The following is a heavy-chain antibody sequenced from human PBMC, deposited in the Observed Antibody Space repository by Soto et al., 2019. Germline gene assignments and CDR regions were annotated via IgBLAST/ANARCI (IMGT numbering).Heavy chain of an antibody. V-gene: IGHV4-39*01. J-gene: IGHJ1*01. Sequence: SETLSLTCIVSGESISSSSYYWGWIRQPPWKCLEWIGSIYYSGRTYYNPSFKSRVTISIDTSKNKFSLKLSSVTATDTSLYYCARQRTTVVNQAYFKHWGQGALVNVSS. D-gene: IGHD1-1*01. CDR1: GESISSSSYY. CDR3: ARQRTTVVNQAYFKH. CDR2: IYYSGRT.